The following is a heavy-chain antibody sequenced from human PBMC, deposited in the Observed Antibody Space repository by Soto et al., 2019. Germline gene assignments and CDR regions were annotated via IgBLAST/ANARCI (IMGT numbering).Heavy chain of an antibody. CDR1: GGSISRSSYY. Sequence: SETLSLTCTVSGGSISRSSYYWGWIRQPPGKGLEWIGTIYYSGSTFYNLSLKSRVTISVDTSKTQFSLKLSSVTVADTAVYYCARRSFDYSSSSDPGFFDYWGQGTPVTVSS. V-gene: IGHV4-39*01. CDR2: IYYSGST. J-gene: IGHJ4*02. CDR3: ARRSFDYSSSSDPGFFDY. D-gene: IGHD6-6*01.